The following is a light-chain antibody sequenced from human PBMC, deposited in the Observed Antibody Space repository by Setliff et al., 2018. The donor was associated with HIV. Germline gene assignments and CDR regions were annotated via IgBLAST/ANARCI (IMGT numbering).Light chain of an antibody. CDR3: QHYVTSPWT. Sequence: EIVLTQSPGTLSLSPGERATLSCRASQSITSNYLAWYQQKPGQAPRLLIYDASNRASGIPDRFSGSGSGTDFTLTINRLEPEDFAVYYCQHYVTSPWTFGQGTKVDIK. J-gene: IGKJ1*01. CDR2: DAS. V-gene: IGKV3-20*01. CDR1: QSITSNY.